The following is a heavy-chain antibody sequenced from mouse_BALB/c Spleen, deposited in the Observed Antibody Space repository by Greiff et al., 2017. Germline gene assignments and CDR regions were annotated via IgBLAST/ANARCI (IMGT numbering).Heavy chain of an antibody. CDR1: GYAFTNYL. V-gene: IGHV1-54*01. CDR2: INPGSGGT. D-gene: IGHD4-1*01. CDR3: ARTGLYAMDY. J-gene: IGHJ4*01. Sequence: VQLQQSGAELVRPGTSVKVSCKASGYAFTNYLIEWVKQRPGQGLEWIGMINPGSGGTNYNEKFKGKATLTADKSSSTAYMQLSSLTSDDSAVYFCARTGLYAMDYWGQGTSVTVSS.